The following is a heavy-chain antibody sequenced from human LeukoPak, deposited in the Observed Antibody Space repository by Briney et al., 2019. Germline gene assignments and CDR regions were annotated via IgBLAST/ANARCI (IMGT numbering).Heavy chain of an antibody. J-gene: IGHJ4*02. V-gene: IGHV4-34*01. CDR2: INHSGST. D-gene: IGHD2-2*01. Sequence: SETLSLTRAVYGGSFSGYYWSWIRQPPGKGLEWIGEINHSGSTNYNPSLKSRVTISVDTSKNQFSLKLSSVTAADTAVYYCARGLYCSSTSCYVYYFDYWGQGTLVTVPS. CDR1: GGSFSGYY. CDR3: ARGLYCSSTSCYVYYFDY.